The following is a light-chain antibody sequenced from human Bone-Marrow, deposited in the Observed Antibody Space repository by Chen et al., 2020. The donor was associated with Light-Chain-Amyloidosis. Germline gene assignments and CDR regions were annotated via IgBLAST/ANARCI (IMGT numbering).Light chain of an antibody. CDR2: DDS. Sequence: SYVLTQPSSVSVAPGQTATLACGGNNIGSTSVHWYQQTPGQAPLLVVYDDSGRPSGIPERLGGYSSGNTATRTIRRVEAGDGADYYGQVGDRSSERTVFGGGAKLTVL. CDR3: QVGDRSSERTV. V-gene: IGLV3-21*02. J-gene: IGLJ3*02. CDR1: NIGSTS.